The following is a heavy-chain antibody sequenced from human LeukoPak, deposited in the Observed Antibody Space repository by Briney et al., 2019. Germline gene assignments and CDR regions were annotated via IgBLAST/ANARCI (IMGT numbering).Heavy chain of an antibody. CDR1: GYSFTSYG. CDR3: AREGPGTGKYLDY. CDR2: ITPYNGDT. D-gene: IGHD6-13*01. Sequence: ASVKVSCKASGYSFTSYGFSWVRQAPGQGLEWVGWITPYNGDTNYAQQVQGRVTMTTDTSTRTAYMELRSLRSDDTAVYYCAREGPGTGKYLDYWGQGTLVTVSS. J-gene: IGHJ4*02. V-gene: IGHV1-18*01.